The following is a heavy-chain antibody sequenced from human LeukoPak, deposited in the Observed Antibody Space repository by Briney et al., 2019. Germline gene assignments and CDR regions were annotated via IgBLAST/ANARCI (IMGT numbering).Heavy chain of an antibody. CDR1: GFTFSSYA. J-gene: IGHJ3*02. V-gene: IGHV3-23*01. Sequence: PGRSLRLSCAASGFTFSSYAMSWVRQAPGKGLEWVSAISGSGGSPYYADSVKGRFTISRDNSKNTLYLQVNSLRAEDTAVYYCAKRESGYGTFDIWGQGTMVTVSS. D-gene: IGHD3-22*01. CDR2: ISGSGGSP. CDR3: AKRESGYGTFDI.